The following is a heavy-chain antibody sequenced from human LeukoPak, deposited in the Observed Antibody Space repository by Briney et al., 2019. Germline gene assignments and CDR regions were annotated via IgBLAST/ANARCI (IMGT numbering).Heavy chain of an antibody. V-gene: IGHV4-4*07. J-gene: IGHJ4*02. CDR2: IYIRGST. CDR3: ARDERTMGVVDY. CDR1: GGSISSYY. D-gene: IGHD3-10*01. Sequence: SETLSLTCTVSGGSISSYYWSWIRRPAGKGLEWIGRIYIRGSTNYNPSLKSRVNMSLDTSKNQFSLKLRSVTAADTAVYYCARDERTMGVVDYRGQGILVTVSS.